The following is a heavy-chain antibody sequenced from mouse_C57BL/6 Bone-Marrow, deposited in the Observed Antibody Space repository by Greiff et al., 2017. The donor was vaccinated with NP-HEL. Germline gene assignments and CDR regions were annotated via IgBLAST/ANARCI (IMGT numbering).Heavy chain of an antibody. CDR3: AREGEEIYTFAY. V-gene: IGHV1-18*01. CDR1: GYTFTDYN. Sequence: VQLQQSGPELVKPGASVKIPCKASGYTFTDYNMDWVKQSHGKSLEWIGDINPNNGGTIYNQKFKGKATLTADKSSSTAYMELRSLTSEDTAVYYCAREGEEIYTFAYWGQGTLVTVSA. CDR2: INPNNGGT. J-gene: IGHJ3*01.